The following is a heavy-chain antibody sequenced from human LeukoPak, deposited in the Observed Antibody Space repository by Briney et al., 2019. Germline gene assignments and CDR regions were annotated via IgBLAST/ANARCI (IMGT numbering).Heavy chain of an antibody. CDR2: MSYDGTNK. CDR3: AKVGPYDSSGYYFTFQH. CDR1: GFTVTGYS. Sequence: QSGRSLRLSCVVSGFTVTGYSMHWVRQAPGKGLEWVAVMSYDGTNKYYADSVKGRFTISRDNSKNTLYLQMNSLRAEDTAVYYCAKVGPYDSSGYYFTFQHWGQGTLVTVSS. J-gene: IGHJ1*01. D-gene: IGHD3-22*01. V-gene: IGHV3-30-3*01.